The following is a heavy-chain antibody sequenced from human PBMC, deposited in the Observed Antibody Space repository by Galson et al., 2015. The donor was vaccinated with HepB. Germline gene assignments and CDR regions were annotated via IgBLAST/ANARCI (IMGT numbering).Heavy chain of an antibody. D-gene: IGHD5-12*01. J-gene: IGHJ4*02. CDR1: GYPFTRYA. CDR2: TVPHFGTP. CDR3: ATNRGYDSTYFDF. Sequence: SVKVSCKASGYPFTRYAMNWVRQAPGQGLEWMGGTVPHFGTPNYAQRFRGRVTINADESTGSTYMELSSLRSEDSAIYYCATNRGYDSTYFDFWGQGSLVIVSS. V-gene: IGHV1-69*13.